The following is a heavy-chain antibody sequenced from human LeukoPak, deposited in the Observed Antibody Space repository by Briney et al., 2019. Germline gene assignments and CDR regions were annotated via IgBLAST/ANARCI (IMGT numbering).Heavy chain of an antibody. Sequence: ASVKVSCKASGYTCTGNYMHWVRQAPGQGLEWMGRINPNSGGTNYAQKFQGRVTMTRDTSISTAYMELSRLRSDDTAVYYCARGHYGGNPYYFDYWGQGTLVTVSS. CDR2: INPNSGGT. CDR3: ARGHYGGNPYYFDY. D-gene: IGHD4/OR15-4a*01. CDR1: GYTCTGNY. V-gene: IGHV1-2*06. J-gene: IGHJ4*02.